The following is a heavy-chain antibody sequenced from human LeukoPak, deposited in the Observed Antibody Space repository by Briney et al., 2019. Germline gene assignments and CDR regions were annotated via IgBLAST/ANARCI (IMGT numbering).Heavy chain of an antibody. D-gene: IGHD3-22*01. CDR3: ARVYYYDSSGYLGPFDY. V-gene: IGHV4-34*01. CDR2: INHSGST. J-gene: IGHJ4*02. CDR1: GGSFSGYY. Sequence: SETLSLTCAVYGGSFSGYYWSWIRQPPGKGLEWIGKINHSGSTNYNPSLKSRVTISVDTSKNQFSLKLSSVTAADTAVYYCARVYYYDSSGYLGPFDYWGQGTLVTVSS.